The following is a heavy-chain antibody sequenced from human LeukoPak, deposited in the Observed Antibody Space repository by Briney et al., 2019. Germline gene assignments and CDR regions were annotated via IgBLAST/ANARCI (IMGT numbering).Heavy chain of an antibody. CDR1: GGSFSGYY. CDR2: INHSGST. CDR3: ARGGYCSSTSCYRSYYYGMDV. V-gene: IGHV4-34*01. J-gene: IGHJ6*02. Sequence: PSETLSLTCAVYGGSFSGYYWSWISQPPGKGLEWIAEINHSGSTNYNPSLKSRVTISVDTSKNQFSLKLSSVTAADTAVYYCARGGYCSSTSCYRSYYYGMDVWGQGTTVTVSS. D-gene: IGHD2-2*02.